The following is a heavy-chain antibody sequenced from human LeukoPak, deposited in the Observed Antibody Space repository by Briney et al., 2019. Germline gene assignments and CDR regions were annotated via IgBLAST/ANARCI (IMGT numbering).Heavy chain of an antibody. D-gene: IGHD5-18*01. CDR2: ISHGGST. J-gene: IGHJ4*02. Sequence: SETLSLTCAVYGESFSGYYWTWIRQPPGKGLEWLGEISHGGSTNYNPSLKSRVTISVDTSKNQFSLKVTSVTAADTAVYYCARGRGYSYEVGFDYWGQGNLVTVSS. V-gene: IGHV4-34*01. CDR3: ARGRGYSYEVGFDY. CDR1: GESFSGYY.